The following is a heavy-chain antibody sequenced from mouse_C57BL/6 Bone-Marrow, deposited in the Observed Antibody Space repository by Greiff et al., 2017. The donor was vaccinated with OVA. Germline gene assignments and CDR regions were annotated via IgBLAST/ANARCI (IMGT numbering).Heavy chain of an antibody. Sequence: EVKLQESGGGLVKPGGSLKLSCAASGFTFSDYGMHWVRQAPEKGLEWVAYISSGSSTIYYADTVKGRFTISRDNAKNPLFLQMTSLRSEDTAMYYCARQNYGNYEAWFAYWGQGTLVTVSA. V-gene: IGHV5-17*01. CDR3: ARQNYGNYEAWFAY. J-gene: IGHJ3*01. D-gene: IGHD2-1*01. CDR1: GFTFSDYG. CDR2: ISSGSSTI.